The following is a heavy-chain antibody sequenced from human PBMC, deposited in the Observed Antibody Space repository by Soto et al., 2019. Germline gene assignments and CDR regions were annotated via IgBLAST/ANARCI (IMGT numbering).Heavy chain of an antibody. CDR2: ISGYNGNT. CDR1: GYTFTNYG. D-gene: IGHD2-15*01. J-gene: IGHJ2*01. Sequence: QVQLVQSGVEVKKPGASVKVSCKASGYTFTNYGISWVRQAPGQGLEWMGWISGYNGNTHYAQNLQGRITMTTDTSTSTVYMGRGSLRSDDTAFYYCARGGVLGSCSGGRCIRYFWSSAPGARGPRVTVSP. CDR3: ARGGVLGSCSGGRCIRYFWSSAP. V-gene: IGHV1-18*01.